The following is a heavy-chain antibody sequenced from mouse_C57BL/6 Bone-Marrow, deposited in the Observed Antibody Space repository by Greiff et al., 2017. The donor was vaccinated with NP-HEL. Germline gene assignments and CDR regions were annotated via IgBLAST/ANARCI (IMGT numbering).Heavy chain of an antibody. Sequence: EVQVVESGGGLVKPGGSLKLSCAASGFTFSSYAMSWVRQTPEKRLEWVATISDGGSYTYYPDNVKGRITISRDNAKNNLYLQMSQLKSEDTAVYDCERGTPYGSPDYFDYWGQGTTLTVSS. CDR2: ISDGGSYT. CDR3: ERGTPYGSPDYFDY. V-gene: IGHV5-4*01. CDR1: GFTFSSYA. D-gene: IGHD1-1*01. J-gene: IGHJ2*01.